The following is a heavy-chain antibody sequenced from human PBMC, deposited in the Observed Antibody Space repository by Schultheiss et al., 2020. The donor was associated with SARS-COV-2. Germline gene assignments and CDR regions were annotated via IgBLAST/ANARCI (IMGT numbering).Heavy chain of an antibody. D-gene: IGHD1-26*01. CDR1: GGSIRSGGYY. CDR3: ARAALVGASRNRGRGFDP. CDR2: IYYSGST. V-gene: IGHV4-31*03. J-gene: IGHJ5*02. Sequence: SQTLSLTCTVSGGSIRSGGYYWSWIRQPPGKGLEWIGYIYYSGSTYYNPSLKSRVTISADTSKNQFSLTLSSVTSADTAVYYCARAALVGASRNRGRGFDPWGQGTLVTVSS.